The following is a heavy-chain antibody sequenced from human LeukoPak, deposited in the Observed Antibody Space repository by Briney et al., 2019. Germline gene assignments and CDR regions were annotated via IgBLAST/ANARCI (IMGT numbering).Heavy chain of an antibody. D-gene: IGHD5-24*01. V-gene: IGHV3-23*01. CDR3: ARDRWNAFDI. Sequence: GGSLRLSCAASGFTFSSYAMSWVRQAPGKGLEWVSGISGSGDSTYYADSVKGRFTISRDNSKNTLYLQMNSLRAEDTAVYYCARDRWNAFDIWGQGTMVTVSS. J-gene: IGHJ3*02. CDR1: GFTFSSYA. CDR2: ISGSGDST.